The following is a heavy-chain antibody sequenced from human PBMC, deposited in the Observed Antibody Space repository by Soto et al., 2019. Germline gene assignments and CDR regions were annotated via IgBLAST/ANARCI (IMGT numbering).Heavy chain of an antibody. CDR1: GLTFSSYA. Sequence: VQLLESGGALVQPGGSLRLSCAASGLTFSSYAMYWVRQAPGKGLEWVSTISNSGDTYYADSVEGRFTISRDKSKDTVFLQMNSLRAEDTAVYYCAKPKFRGVVVNVWGEGTTVTVSS. CDR2: ISNSGDT. V-gene: IGHV3-23*01. CDR3: AKPKFRGVVVNV. D-gene: IGHD3-10*01. J-gene: IGHJ6*04.